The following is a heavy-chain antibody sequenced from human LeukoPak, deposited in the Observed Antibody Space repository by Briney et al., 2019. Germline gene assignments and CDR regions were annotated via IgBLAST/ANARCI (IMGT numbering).Heavy chain of an antibody. D-gene: IGHD2-15*01. CDR3: AKGHIDSRYLYFDY. Sequence: GGSLRLSCAASGFTFSSYWMSWVRQAPGEGLEWVASIKQDGTDKNYVDSVKGRFTISTDKFKNTLYLQMNSLRAEDTAVYFCAKGHIDSRYLYFDYWGQGTLVTVSS. J-gene: IGHJ4*02. V-gene: IGHV3-7*03. CDR2: IKQDGTDK. CDR1: GFTFSSYW.